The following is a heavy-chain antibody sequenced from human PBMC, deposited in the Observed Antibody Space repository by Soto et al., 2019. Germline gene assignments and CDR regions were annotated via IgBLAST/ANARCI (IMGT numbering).Heavy chain of an antibody. CDR1: GGSISSYY. J-gene: IGHJ6*03. V-gene: IGHV4-59*01. CDR2: IYYSGST. D-gene: IGHD3-10*01. CDR3: ARGTTVVRGAYYYYMDV. Sequence: QVQLQESGPGLVKPSETLSLTCTVSGGSISSYYWSWIRQPPGKGLEWIGYIYYSGSTNYNPSLNSRVTLSVDTSTTQFPHKLSSVTAADTALYYCARGTTVVRGAYYYYMDVWGKGSTVTVSS.